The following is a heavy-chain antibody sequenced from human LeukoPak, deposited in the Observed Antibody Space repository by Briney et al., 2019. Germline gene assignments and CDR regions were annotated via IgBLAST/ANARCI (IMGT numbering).Heavy chain of an antibody. CDR3: ARSSGYLFDP. V-gene: IGHV4-39*01. CDR2: IYYSATT. Sequence: PSETLSLTCTVSGGSIRSTSYYWGWIRQPPGKGLEWIGSIYYSATTYYNPSLKSRVSISVDTSKNQFSLKLSSVSAADTAVYYCARSSGYLFDPWGQGTLVTVSS. D-gene: IGHD3-22*01. J-gene: IGHJ5*02. CDR1: GGSIRSTSYY.